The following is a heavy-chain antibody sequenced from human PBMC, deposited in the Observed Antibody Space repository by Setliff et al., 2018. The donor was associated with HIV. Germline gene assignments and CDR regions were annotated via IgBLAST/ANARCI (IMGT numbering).Heavy chain of an antibody. CDR1: GGSITSHY. Sequence: SETLSLTCTVSGGSITSHYWSWIRQPPGKGLECLGYIYYSGSTNYSPSLESRVTISIDTSKTQFSLKLSSVTAADTAVYYCARAPITIFGVIIIPVYFDYWGQGTLVTVSS. V-gene: IGHV4-59*08. J-gene: IGHJ4*02. D-gene: IGHD3-3*01. CDR2: IYYSGST. CDR3: ARAPITIFGVIIIPVYFDY.